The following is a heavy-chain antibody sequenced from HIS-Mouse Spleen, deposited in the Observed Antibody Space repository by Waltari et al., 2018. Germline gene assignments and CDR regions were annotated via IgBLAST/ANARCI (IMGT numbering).Heavy chain of an antibody. CDR3: ARDVHDFWSGYYDAFDI. CDR1: GYSISSGYY. D-gene: IGHD3-3*01. CDR2: ISHSGST. J-gene: IGHJ3*02. V-gene: IGHV4-38-2*02. Sequence: QVQLQESGPGLVKPSETLSLTCTVSGYSISSGYYWGWIRHLPGKGLEWIGRISHSGSTYYNPSLKSRVTISVDTSKNQFSLKLSSVTAADTAVYYCARDVHDFWSGYYDAFDIWGQGTMVTVSS.